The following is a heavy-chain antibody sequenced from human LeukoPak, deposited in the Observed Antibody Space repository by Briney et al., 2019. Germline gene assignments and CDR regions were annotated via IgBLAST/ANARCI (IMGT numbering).Heavy chain of an antibody. CDR2: ISSSSSTI. Sequence: PGGSLRLSCAASGFTFSSYNMNWVRQAPGKGLEWVSYISSSSSTIYYADSVKGRFTISRDNSKKTLYLQMNSLRAEDTAVYYCARDPTAYYDSSGYYLNTIDYWGQGTLVTVSS. V-gene: IGHV3-48*01. J-gene: IGHJ4*02. CDR1: GFTFSSYN. D-gene: IGHD3-22*01. CDR3: ARDPTAYYDSSGYYLNTIDY.